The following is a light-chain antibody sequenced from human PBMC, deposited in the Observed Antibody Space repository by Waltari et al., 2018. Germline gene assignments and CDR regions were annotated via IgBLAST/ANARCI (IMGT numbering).Light chain of an antibody. J-gene: IGKJ1*01. CDR2: DAS. CDR1: QCVRSY. Sequence: IVFTQSPATLSLSPGERATLSCSASQCVRSYLDWYQQKPGQAPRLLIYDASNSATGIPARFSGSGSGTDFTLTISSLEPEDFAVYYCQQRSNWPRTFGQGTKVEIK. V-gene: IGKV3-11*01. CDR3: QQRSNWPRT.